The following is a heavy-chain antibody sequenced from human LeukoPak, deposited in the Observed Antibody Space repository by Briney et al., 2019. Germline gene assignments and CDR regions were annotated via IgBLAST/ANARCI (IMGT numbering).Heavy chain of an antibody. CDR1: GGSISSYY. J-gene: IGHJ4*02. D-gene: IGHD2-2*01. CDR2: IYYRGST. V-gene: IGHV4-59*08. CDR3: ARLKVVPAAPYYFDY. Sequence: PSETLSLTCTVSGGSISSYYWSWIRQPPGKGLVKLGYIYYRGSTNYNPSLKSRVTISVDTSKNQFSLKLSSVTAADTAVYYCARLKVVPAAPYYFDYWGQGTLVTVSS.